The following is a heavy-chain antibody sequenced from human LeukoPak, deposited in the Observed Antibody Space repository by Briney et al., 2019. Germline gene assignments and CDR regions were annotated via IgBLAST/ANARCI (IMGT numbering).Heavy chain of an antibody. J-gene: IGHJ4*02. D-gene: IGHD3-3*01. Sequence: SETLSLTCTVSGGSVSSGNYYWSWIRQPPGKGLEWIGYIYYSGSTNYNPSLKSRVTISVDTSKNQFSLKLSSVTAADTAVYYCARWRYYDFWSGYYFDYWGQGTLVTVSS. V-gene: IGHV4-61*01. CDR1: GGSVSSGNYY. CDR3: ARWRYYDFWSGYYFDY. CDR2: IYYSGST.